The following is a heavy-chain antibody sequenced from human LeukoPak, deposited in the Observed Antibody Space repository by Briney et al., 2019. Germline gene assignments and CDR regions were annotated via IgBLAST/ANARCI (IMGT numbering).Heavy chain of an antibody. CDR1: GYSISSGYY. Sequence: PSETLSLTCAVSGYSISSGYYWGWIRQPPGKGLEWIGNIYHSGSTYYNPSLKNRVTISVDTSKNQFSLKLNSVTAADTAVYYCARYGYSSSAGDYWGQGTLVTVSS. CDR3: ARYGYSSSAGDY. D-gene: IGHD6-6*01. V-gene: IGHV4-38-2*01. J-gene: IGHJ4*02. CDR2: IYHSGST.